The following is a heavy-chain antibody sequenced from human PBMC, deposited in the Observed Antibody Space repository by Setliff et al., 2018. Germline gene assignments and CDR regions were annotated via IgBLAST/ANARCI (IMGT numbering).Heavy chain of an antibody. Sequence: GGSLRLSCAASGFTFSSDPMNWVRQAPGKGLEWVSYISSSSHIISYADSVKGRFTISRDNSKNTLYLQMNSLRAEDTAVYYCAREKPMVRGGLGYFDYWGQGTLVTVSS. CDR3: AREKPMVRGGLGYFDY. CDR2: ISSSSHII. V-gene: IGHV3-48*01. D-gene: IGHD3-10*01. CDR1: GFTFSSDP. J-gene: IGHJ4*02.